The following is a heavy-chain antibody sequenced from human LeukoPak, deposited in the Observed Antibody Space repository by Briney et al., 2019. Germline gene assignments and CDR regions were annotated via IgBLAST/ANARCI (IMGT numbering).Heavy chain of an antibody. Sequence: PGGSLRLSCAASGFTFSDYYMSWIRQAPGKGLEWVSYISSSGSTIYYADSVKGRFTISRDNAKNSLYLQMNSLRAEDTAVYYCATGRIVVVPAATPEEVWFDPWGQGTLVTVSS. CDR1: GFTFSDYY. J-gene: IGHJ5*02. D-gene: IGHD2-2*02. V-gene: IGHV3-11*01. CDR2: ISSSGSTI. CDR3: ATGRIVVVPAATPEEVWFDP.